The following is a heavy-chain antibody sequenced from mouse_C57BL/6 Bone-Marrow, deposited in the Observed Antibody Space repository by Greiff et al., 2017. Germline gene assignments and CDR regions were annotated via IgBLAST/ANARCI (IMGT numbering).Heavy chain of an antibody. Sequence: QVQLQQSGAELARPGASVKLSCKASGYTFTSYGISWVKQRTGQGLEWIGEIYPRSGNTYYNEKFKGNATLTADKSSSTAYMALRSLTSEDSAVYFCARYPYYFGSNYFDYWGQGTTLTVSS. V-gene: IGHV1-81*01. D-gene: IGHD1-1*01. CDR3: ARYPYYFGSNYFDY. J-gene: IGHJ2*01. CDR2: IYPRSGNT. CDR1: GYTFTSYG.